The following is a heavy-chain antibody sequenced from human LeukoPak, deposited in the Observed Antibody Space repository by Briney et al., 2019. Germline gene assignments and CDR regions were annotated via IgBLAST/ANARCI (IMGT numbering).Heavy chain of an antibody. CDR3: ARVPSYYYDSSGYHDY. Sequence: ASVKVSCKASGGTFSSYAISWVRQAPGQGLEWMGGIIPIFGTANYAQKFQGRVTITADESTSTAYMELSSLRSDDTAVYYCARVPSYYYDSSGYHDYWGQGTLVTVSS. J-gene: IGHJ4*02. D-gene: IGHD3-22*01. CDR1: GGTFSSYA. V-gene: IGHV1-69*13. CDR2: IIPIFGTA.